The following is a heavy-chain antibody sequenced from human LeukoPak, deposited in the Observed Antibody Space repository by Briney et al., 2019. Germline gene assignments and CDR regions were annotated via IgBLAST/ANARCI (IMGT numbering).Heavy chain of an antibody. V-gene: IGHV1-69*13. D-gene: IGHD5-18*01. Sequence: SVKVSCKASGGTFSSYAISRVRQAPGQGLEWMGGIIPIFGTANYAQKFQGRVTITADESTSTAYMELSSLRSEDTAVYYCARGPTRGYSYGPATYNWFDPWGQGTLVTVSS. J-gene: IGHJ5*02. CDR3: ARGPTRGYSYGPATYNWFDP. CDR2: IIPIFGTA. CDR1: GGTFSSYA.